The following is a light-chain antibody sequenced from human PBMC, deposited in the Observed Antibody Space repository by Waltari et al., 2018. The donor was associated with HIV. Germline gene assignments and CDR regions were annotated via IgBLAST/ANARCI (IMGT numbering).Light chain of an antibody. J-gene: IGLJ1*01. CDR1: SSNIGAGFD. V-gene: IGLV1-40*01. Sequence: QSVLTQPPSVSGAPGQRITISCTGSSSNIGAGFDVHWYQQLPGKAPKVRIYGNGNRPPGGPARFSGSKSGTSASLAITGLQADDEGDYYCQSYDSSLRGHVFGSGTRVTVL. CDR2: GNG. CDR3: QSYDSSLRGHV.